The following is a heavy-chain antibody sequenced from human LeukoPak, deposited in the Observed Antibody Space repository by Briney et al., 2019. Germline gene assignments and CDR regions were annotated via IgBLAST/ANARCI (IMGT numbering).Heavy chain of an antibody. CDR3: TTDLSYDILTGYYSFDY. CDR1: GFTFSSYA. Sequence: GGSLRLSCAASGFTFSSYAMSWVRQAPGKGLEWVSAISGSGGSTYYADSVKGRFTISRDDSRNTLYLQMNSLKTEDTAVYYCTTDLSYDILTGYYSFDYWGQGTLVTVSS. CDR2: ISGSGGST. D-gene: IGHD3-9*01. J-gene: IGHJ4*02. V-gene: IGHV3-23*01.